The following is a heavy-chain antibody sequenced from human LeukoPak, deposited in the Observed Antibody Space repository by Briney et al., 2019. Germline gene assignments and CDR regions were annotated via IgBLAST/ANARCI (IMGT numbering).Heavy chain of an antibody. CDR1: GFTVSSNY. Sequence: GGSLRLSCAASGFTVSSNYMSWVRQAPGKGLEWVSVIYSGGSTYYADSVKGRFTISRDNSKNTLYLQMNSLRAEDTAVYYCARDRGYSYGYGSAFGYWGQGTLVTVSS. CDR3: ARDRGYSYGYGSAFGY. J-gene: IGHJ4*02. CDR2: IYSGGST. V-gene: IGHV3-66*01. D-gene: IGHD5-18*01.